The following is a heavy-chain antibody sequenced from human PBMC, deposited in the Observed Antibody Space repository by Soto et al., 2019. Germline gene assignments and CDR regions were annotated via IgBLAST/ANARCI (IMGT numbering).Heavy chain of an antibody. CDR3: ARISYDFWSGYQRLGGFDY. J-gene: IGHJ4*02. Sequence: SETLSLTCAVYGGSFSGYYWSWIRQPPGKGLEWIGEINHSGSTNYNSSLKSRVTISVDTSKNQFSLKLSSVTAADTAVYYCARISYDFWSGYQRLGGFDYWGQGTLVTVSS. CDR1: GGSFSGYY. CDR2: INHSGST. V-gene: IGHV4-34*01. D-gene: IGHD3-3*01.